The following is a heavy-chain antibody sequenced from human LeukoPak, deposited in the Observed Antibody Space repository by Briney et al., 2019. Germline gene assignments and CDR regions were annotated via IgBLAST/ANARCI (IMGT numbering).Heavy chain of an antibody. V-gene: IGHV1-69*13. CDR3: ARGGDTAMVDRYYFDY. D-gene: IGHD5-18*01. CDR1: GGTFSSYA. CDR2: IIPIFGTA. Sequence: ASVKVSCKASGGTFSSYAISWVRQAPGQGLEWMGGIIPIFGTANYAQKFQGRVTITADESTSTAYMELSSLRSEDTAVYYWARGGDTAMVDRYYFDYWGQGTLVTVSS. J-gene: IGHJ4*02.